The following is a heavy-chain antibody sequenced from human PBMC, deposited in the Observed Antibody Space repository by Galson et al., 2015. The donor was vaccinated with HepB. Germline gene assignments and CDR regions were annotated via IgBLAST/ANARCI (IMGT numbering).Heavy chain of an antibody. V-gene: IGHV5-51*01. CDR2: IYPGNSDT. D-gene: IGHD6-25*01. Sequence: QSGAEVKEAGESLRISCKGSGYSFSGYWISWGRQIPGKGLEWMGIIYPGNSDTRYSPSFQGQVTFSADKSISTAYLQWNSLKAPDTAMYYCARYGGETLAANWFDYWGQGTLVTVSS. CDR1: GYSFSGYW. CDR3: ARYGGETLAANWFDY. J-gene: IGHJ4*02.